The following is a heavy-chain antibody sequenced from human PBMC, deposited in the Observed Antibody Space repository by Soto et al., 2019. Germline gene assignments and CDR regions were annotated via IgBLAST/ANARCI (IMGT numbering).Heavy chain of an antibody. V-gene: IGHV4-31*03. CDR2: IYHTGST. Sequence: SETLSLTCSVSGGSISTVGHYWTWIRQPPGKGLEWIGSIYHTGSTYYSKSLRSRLTMSVDTSKSQFSLRLSSLRSEDTAVYYCARPSSSSEYYFDYWGQGTLVTVSS. CDR3: ARPSSSSEYYFDY. J-gene: IGHJ4*02. D-gene: IGHD6-6*01. CDR1: GGSISTVGHY.